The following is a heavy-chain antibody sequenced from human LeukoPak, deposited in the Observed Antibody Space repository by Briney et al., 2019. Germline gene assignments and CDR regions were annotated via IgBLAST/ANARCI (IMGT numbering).Heavy chain of an antibody. J-gene: IGHJ5*02. CDR1: GYSFTSYW. CDR3: ARELRYFDCSPSRSSGGWFDP. V-gene: IGHV5-51*01. D-gene: IGHD3-9*01. CDR2: IYPGDSDT. Sequence: GESLKTSRKGSGYSFTSYWNARVRQMPGKGPGWMGIIYPGDSDTRYSPSFQGQVTISTDKSISTAYLQWSSLKASDTAMYYCARELRYFDCSPSRSSGGWFDPWGQGTLVTVSS.